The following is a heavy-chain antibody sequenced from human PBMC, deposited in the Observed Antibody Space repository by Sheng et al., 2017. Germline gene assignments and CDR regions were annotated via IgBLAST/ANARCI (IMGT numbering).Heavy chain of an antibody. D-gene: IGHD2-2*01. V-gene: IGHV1-69*04. Sequence: QVQLVQSGAEVKKPGSSVKVSCKASGGTFSSYAISWVRQAPGQGLEWMGGIIPILGIPNYAQKFQGRVTITADKSTSTAYMELSSLRSEDTAVYYCAFRKADIVVVPAPLSAIFYWGQGTLVTVSS. CDR3: AFRKADIVVVPAPLSAIFY. J-gene: IGHJ4*02. CDR2: IIPILGIP. CDR1: GGTFSSYA.